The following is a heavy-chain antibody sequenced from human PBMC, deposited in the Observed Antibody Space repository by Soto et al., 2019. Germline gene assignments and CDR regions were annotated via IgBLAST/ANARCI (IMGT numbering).Heavy chain of an antibody. Sequence: PGESLKICCKGSGYSFTSYWIGWVRQMPGKGLEWMGIIYPGDSDTRYSPSFQGQVTISADKSISTAYLQWSSLKASDTAMYYCARLYIFPVNYYYGMDVWAQRTTVTVSS. V-gene: IGHV5-51*01. CDR2: IYPGDSDT. D-gene: IGHD3-10*01. CDR3: ARLYIFPVNYYYGMDV. CDR1: GYSFTSYW. J-gene: IGHJ6*02.